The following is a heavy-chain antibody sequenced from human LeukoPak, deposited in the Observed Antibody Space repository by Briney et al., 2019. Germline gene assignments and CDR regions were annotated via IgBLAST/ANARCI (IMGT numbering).Heavy chain of an antibody. V-gene: IGHV4-30-2*01. Sequence: SETLSLTCAVSGGSISSGGYSWSWIRQPPGKGLEWIGEIYHSGSTNYNPSLKSRVTISVDKSKNQFSLKLSSVTAADTAVYYCARRSAGLGWFDPWGQGTLVTVSS. CDR3: ARRSAGLGWFDP. CDR1: GGSISSGGYS. D-gene: IGHD3-10*01. J-gene: IGHJ5*02. CDR2: IYHSGST.